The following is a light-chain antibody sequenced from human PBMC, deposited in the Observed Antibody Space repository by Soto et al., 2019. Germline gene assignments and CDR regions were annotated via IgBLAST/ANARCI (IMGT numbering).Light chain of an antibody. V-gene: IGKV1-33*01. CDR2: DAS. Sequence: DVQMTQSPSSLSASVGDRVTITCKANQSIANFLNWFQHKPGEAPKLLISDASHLELGVPSRFSGSRSGTDFVLDISNLQSEDVATYFCQQDEDLPLTFGGGPKVDI. J-gene: IGKJ4*01. CDR3: QQDEDLPLT. CDR1: QSIANF.